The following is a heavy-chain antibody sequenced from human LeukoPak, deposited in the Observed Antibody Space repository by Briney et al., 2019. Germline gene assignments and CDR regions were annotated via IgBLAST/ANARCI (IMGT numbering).Heavy chain of an antibody. CDR1: GYTFTSYD. J-gene: IGHJ4*02. CDR2: MNPNSGNT. V-gene: IGHV1-8*01. CDR3: AKLSRGWYYAILTCYYKPHQDY. D-gene: IGHD3-9*01. Sequence: ASVKVSCKASGYTFTSYDINWVRQATGQGLEWMGWMNPNSGNTGYAQKFQGRVTMTRNTSISTAYMELSSLRSEDTAVYYCAKLSRGWYYAILTCYYKPHQDYWGQGTLVTVSS.